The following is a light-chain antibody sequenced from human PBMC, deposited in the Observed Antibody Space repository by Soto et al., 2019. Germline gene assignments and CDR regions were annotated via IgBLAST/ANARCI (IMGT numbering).Light chain of an antibody. CDR3: SSYTTSYFYV. CDR1: GRDIGAYNY. V-gene: IGLV2-14*01. CDR2: GVK. J-gene: IGLJ1*01. Sequence: QSALTQPASVSGSPGQSITISCTGSGRDIGAYNYVSWYQQHPGKAPKLIIYGVKNRPSGVSNRFSPSKSAFTASLTISGLQAEDEADYYCSSYTTSYFYVFGPGTKLTVL.